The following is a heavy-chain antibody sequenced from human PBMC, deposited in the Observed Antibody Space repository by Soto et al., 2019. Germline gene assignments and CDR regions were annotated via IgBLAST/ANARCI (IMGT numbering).Heavy chain of an antibody. CDR3: ARDPDSSGYADY. V-gene: IGHV3-48*02. D-gene: IGHD3-22*01. J-gene: IGHJ4*02. CDR2: ISSSSGTI. CDR1: GXTLSVYR. Sequence: GSLRRSCADSGXTLSVYRMEWVRRAPGKGLEWISYISSSSGTIYYADSVKGRFTISRDNAKKSLFLQMSSIRDEDTAVYYCARDPDSSGYADYWGQGTLGTVSS.